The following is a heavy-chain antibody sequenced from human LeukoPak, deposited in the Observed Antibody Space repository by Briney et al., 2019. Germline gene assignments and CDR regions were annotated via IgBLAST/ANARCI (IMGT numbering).Heavy chain of an antibody. J-gene: IGHJ4*02. Sequence: GGSLRLSCVASGFTFSSYWMSWVRQAPGKGLEWVANIKEEGSEKYYVDSVKGRFTISRDNAKHSVYLQMNRLRAEDTAVYYCARAGSGYTSPSDYWGQGTLVTVSS. D-gene: IGHD6-13*01. CDR2: IKEEGSEK. CDR3: ARAGSGYTSPSDY. V-gene: IGHV3-7*01. CDR1: GFTFSSYW.